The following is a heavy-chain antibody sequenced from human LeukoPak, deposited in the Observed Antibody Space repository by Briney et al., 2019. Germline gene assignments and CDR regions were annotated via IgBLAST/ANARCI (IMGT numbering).Heavy chain of an antibody. CDR2: IYYSGSA. V-gene: IGHV4-59*01. D-gene: IGHD2-15*01. Sequence: PSETLSLTCAVSGDSISGFYWSWIRQPPGKGLEWIGYIYYSGSANYNPSLKSRVTISVDTSKNQFSLKLSSVTAADTAVYYCARAYCSGGTCYSSRGMFDPWGQGTLVTVSS. CDR3: ARAYCSGGTCYSSRGMFDP. CDR1: GDSISGFY. J-gene: IGHJ5*02.